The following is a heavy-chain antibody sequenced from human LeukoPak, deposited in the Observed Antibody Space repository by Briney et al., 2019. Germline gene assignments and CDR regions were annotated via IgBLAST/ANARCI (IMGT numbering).Heavy chain of an antibody. Sequence: GGSLRLSCAASGITLSGYCMHWVRQAPGKGLVWVSRINFDGSDTSYADFVQGRFTISRDNAKNTLFLQMNSLRAEDTAVYYCTRSLMDWGQGIRVTVSS. CDR3: TRSLMD. CDR2: INFDGSDT. CDR1: GITLSGYC. V-gene: IGHV3-74*01. D-gene: IGHD3-16*01. J-gene: IGHJ4*02.